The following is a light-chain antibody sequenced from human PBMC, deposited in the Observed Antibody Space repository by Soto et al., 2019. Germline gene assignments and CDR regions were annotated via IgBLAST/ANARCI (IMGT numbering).Light chain of an antibody. CDR3: LLSYSGARPHV. CDR2: DTS. V-gene: IGLV7-46*01. Sequence: QAVVTQEPSLTVSPGGTVTLTCGSSTGAVTSAHYPYWFQQKPGQAPRTLIYDTSNKYSWTPARFSGYLLGSKAALALSGAQSEVEAEYYCLLSYSGARPHVFGSGTKLTVL. J-gene: IGLJ1*01. CDR1: TGAVTSAHY.